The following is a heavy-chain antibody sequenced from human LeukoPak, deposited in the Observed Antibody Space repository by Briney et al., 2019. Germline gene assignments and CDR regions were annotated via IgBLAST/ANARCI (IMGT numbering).Heavy chain of an antibody. CDR3: ARVHRAVAGTDWFDP. J-gene: IGHJ5*02. D-gene: IGHD6-19*01. CDR2: INPSDGST. Sequence: VASVKVSCKASGYTFTIYYMHWVRQAPGQGLEWMGIINPSDGSTSYAQKFQGRVTMARDMSTSTVYMELSSLRSEDTAVYYCARVHRAVAGTDWFDPWGQGTLVTVSS. CDR1: GYTFTIYY. V-gene: IGHV1-46*01.